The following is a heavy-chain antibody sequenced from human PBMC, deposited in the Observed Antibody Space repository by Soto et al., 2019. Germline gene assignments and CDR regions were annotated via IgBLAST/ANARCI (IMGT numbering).Heavy chain of an antibody. Sequence: QVQLVQSGAEVRKPGSSVKVSCKASGDTFSFYSINWVRQAPGLGLEWMGRINPILSMSNYAQRFQGRVTMTADKSTSTAYMEMSGLRSEDTAIYYCARRYGPGYRAFAYWGQGALVTVSS. CDR3: ARRYGPGYRAFAY. D-gene: IGHD3-10*01. J-gene: IGHJ4*02. CDR2: INPILSMS. V-gene: IGHV1-69*02. CDR1: GDTFSFYS.